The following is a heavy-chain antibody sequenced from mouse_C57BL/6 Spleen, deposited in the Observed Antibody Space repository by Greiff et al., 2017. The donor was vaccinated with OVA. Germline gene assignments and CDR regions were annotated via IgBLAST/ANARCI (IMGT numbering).Heavy chain of an antibody. Sequence: VQGVESGAELVKPGASVKISCKASGYAFSSYWMNWVKQRPGKGLEWIGQIYPGDGDTNYNGKFKGKATLTADKSSSTAYMQLSSLTSEDSAVYFCARWGNYYFDYWGQGTTLTVSS. V-gene: IGHV1-80*01. CDR1: GYAFSSYW. CDR2: IYPGDGDT. CDR3: ARWGNYYFDY. J-gene: IGHJ2*01.